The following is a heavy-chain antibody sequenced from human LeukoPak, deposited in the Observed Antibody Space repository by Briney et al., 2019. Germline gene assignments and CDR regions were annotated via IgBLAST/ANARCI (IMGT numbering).Heavy chain of an antibody. CDR1: GGTFSSYA. CDR3: ARVLAYCGGDFAYFDY. J-gene: IGHJ4*02. Sequence: SVKVSCKASGGTFSSYAISWVRQAPGQGLEWMGRIIPIFGTANYAQKFQGRVTITTDESTSTAYMELSSLRSEDTAVYYCARVLAYCGGDFAYFDYWGQGTLVTVSS. D-gene: IGHD2-21*02. CDR2: IIPIFGTA. V-gene: IGHV1-69*05.